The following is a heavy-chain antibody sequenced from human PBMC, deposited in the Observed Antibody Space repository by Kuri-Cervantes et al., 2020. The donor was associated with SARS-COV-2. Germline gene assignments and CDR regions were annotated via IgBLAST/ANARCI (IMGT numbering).Heavy chain of an antibody. Sequence: GESLKISCAASGFTFSSYAMSWARQAPGKGLEWVSAISGSGGSTYYADSVKGRFTISRDNSKNTLYLQMNSLRAEDTAVYYCARDYGSGPSGAYYYYGMDVWGQGTTVTVSS. CDR1: GFTFSSYA. D-gene: IGHD3-10*01. CDR2: ISGSGGST. CDR3: ARDYGSGPSGAYYYYGMDV. J-gene: IGHJ6*02. V-gene: IGHV3-23*01.